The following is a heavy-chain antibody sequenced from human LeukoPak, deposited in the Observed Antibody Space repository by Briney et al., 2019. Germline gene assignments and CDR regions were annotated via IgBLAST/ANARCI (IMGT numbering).Heavy chain of an antibody. Sequence: SETLSPTCTVSGGSISSGDYYWSWIRQPPGKGLEWIGYIYYSGSTYYNPSLKSRVTISVDTSKNQFSLKLSSVTAADTAVYYCAREDRNTARDYWGQGTLVTVSS. CDR1: GGSISSGDYY. CDR2: IYYSGST. CDR3: AREDRNTARDY. V-gene: IGHV4-30-4*01. D-gene: IGHD5-18*01. J-gene: IGHJ4*02.